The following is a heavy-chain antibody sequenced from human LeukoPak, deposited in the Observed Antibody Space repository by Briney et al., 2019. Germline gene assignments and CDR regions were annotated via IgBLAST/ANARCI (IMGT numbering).Heavy chain of an antibody. CDR3: AKGYSYAYDY. D-gene: IGHD5-18*01. Sequence: PGGSLRLSCAASGFTVSSNYMSWVRQAPGKGLEWVSLIYSGGSTYYAASVKGRFTISRDNSKNTLYLQMNSLRAEDTAVYYCAKGYSYAYDYWGQGTLVTVSS. CDR2: IYSGGST. V-gene: IGHV3-53*01. J-gene: IGHJ4*02. CDR1: GFTVSSNY.